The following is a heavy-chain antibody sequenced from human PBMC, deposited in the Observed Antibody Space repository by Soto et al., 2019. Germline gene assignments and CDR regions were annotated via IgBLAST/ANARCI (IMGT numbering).Heavy chain of an antibody. Sequence: PSETLSLTCTVSRGSISSYYWSWIRQPPGKGLEWIGHIHYSGNTKYNPSLKSRVTISVDTSKNQFSLQLTSVTAADTAVYYCARATYYYDSSDYWGQGTLVTVSS. CDR2: IHYSGNT. V-gene: IGHV4-59*01. CDR1: RGSISSYY. J-gene: IGHJ4*02. D-gene: IGHD3-22*01. CDR3: ARATYYYDSSDY.